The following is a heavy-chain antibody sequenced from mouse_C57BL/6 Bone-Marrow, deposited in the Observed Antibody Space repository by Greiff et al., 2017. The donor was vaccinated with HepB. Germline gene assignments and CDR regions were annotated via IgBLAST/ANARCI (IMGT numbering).Heavy chain of an antibody. CDR3: TRAIYYYGSRDFDV. V-gene: IGHV1-15*01. CDR2: IDPETGGT. D-gene: IGHD1-1*01. J-gene: IGHJ1*03. Sequence: VKLQESGAELVRPGASVTLSCKASGYTFTDYEMHWVKQTPVHGLEWIGAIDPETGGTAYNQKFKGKAILTGDKSTSTAYMELRSLTSEDSAVYYCTRAIYYYGSRDFDVCGTGTTVTVSS. CDR1: GYTFTDYE.